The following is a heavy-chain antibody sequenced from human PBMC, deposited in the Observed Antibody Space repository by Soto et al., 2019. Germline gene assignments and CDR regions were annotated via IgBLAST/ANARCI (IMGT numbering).Heavy chain of an antibody. Sequence: QVQLQESGPGLVKPSETLSLTCTVSSVSINNYYWTWIRQAPGKGLEGIGYGHDSGRTAYTPSLSGRVTTSQDTYEKYFTPNRDYVTAAYTAVYYCARGAEVGYSPFRGMDVWGQGTMATVSS. CDR1: SVSINNYY. CDR3: ARGAEVGYSPFRGMDV. D-gene: IGHD3-22*01. CDR2: GHDSGRT. J-gene: IGHJ6*02. V-gene: IGHV4-59*08.